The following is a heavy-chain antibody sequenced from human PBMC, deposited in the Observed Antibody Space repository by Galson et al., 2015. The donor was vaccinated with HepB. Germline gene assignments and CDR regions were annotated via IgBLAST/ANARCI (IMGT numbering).Heavy chain of an antibody. CDR1: GGTFSSYA. CDR3: ANTYYDIYDP. Sequence: SVKVSCKASGGTFSSYAISWVRQAPGQGLEWMGRIIPILGIANYAQKFQGRVTITADKSTSTAYMELSSLRSEDPAVYYCANTYYDIYDPWGQGTLVTVSS. D-gene: IGHD3-9*01. CDR2: IIPILGIA. J-gene: IGHJ5*02. V-gene: IGHV1-69*04.